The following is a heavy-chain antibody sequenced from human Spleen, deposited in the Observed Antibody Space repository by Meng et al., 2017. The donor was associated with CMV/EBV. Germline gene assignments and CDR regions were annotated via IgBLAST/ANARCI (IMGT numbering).Heavy chain of an antibody. Sequence: GESLKISCTTSGFYFTDAWMGWVRQAPGKGLEWVAQIKSKPSGGTTDHAAPLKGRFTISRDNAKNSLYLQMSSLRAEDTAVYYCATTAKGGWELLREDYWGQGTLVTVSS. V-gene: IGHV3-15*01. J-gene: IGHJ4*02. D-gene: IGHD1-26*01. CDR1: GFYFTDAW. CDR3: ATTAKGGWELLREDY. CDR2: IKSKPSGGTT.